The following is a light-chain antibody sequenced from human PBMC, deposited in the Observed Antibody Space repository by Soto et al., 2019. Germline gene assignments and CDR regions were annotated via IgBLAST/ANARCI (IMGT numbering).Light chain of an antibody. Sequence: DIRMTQSPSTLSPSLGDRVTITRRPSQSISTWLAWYQQEPGKAPKLLIYVASSLESGVPSRFSGSGSGTEFTLSISSLQPDDFATYFCQQYNTYAQTFGQGTKVDIK. V-gene: IGKV1-5*01. CDR2: VAS. CDR3: QQYNTYAQT. J-gene: IGKJ1*01. CDR1: QSISTW.